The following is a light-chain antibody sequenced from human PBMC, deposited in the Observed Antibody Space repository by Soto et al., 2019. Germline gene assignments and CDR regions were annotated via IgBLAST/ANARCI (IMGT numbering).Light chain of an antibody. Sequence: EIGLTQSPGTVSLSPGERATLSCRASQSVSSRHLAWYRPKPVQAPSLLIFGASNRATGIPDRFSGSGSGTDVTLTISRPEPEDCAVYYCLRYGDSPPAYTFGQGTKLEIK. V-gene: IGKV3-20*01. CDR3: LRYGDSPPAYT. CDR1: QSVSSRH. CDR2: GAS. J-gene: IGKJ2*01.